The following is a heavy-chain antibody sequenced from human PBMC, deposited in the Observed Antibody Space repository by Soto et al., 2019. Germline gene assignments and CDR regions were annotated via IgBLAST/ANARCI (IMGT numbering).Heavy chain of an antibody. CDR1: GYTFTSYG. J-gene: IGHJ6*02. V-gene: IGHV1-18*01. Sequence: QVQLVQSGAEVKKPGASVKVSCKASGYTFTSYGISLVRQSPGQGLEWMGWISAYNGNTNYAQKLQGRVTMTTDTSTRTAYMELRSLRSDDTAVYYCASNYLYYYGSGTTNYYGMDVWGQGTTFTVSS. D-gene: IGHD3-10*01. CDR3: ASNYLYYYGSGTTNYYGMDV. CDR2: ISAYNGNT.